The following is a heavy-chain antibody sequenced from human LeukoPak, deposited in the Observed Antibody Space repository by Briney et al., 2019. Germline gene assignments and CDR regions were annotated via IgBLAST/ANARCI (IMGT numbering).Heavy chain of an antibody. J-gene: IGHJ5*02. D-gene: IGHD3-3*02. CDR2: IRYDGSNK. CDR1: GFTFSSYG. CDR3: AKATSPVFSRNWFDP. Sequence: GGSLRLSCAASGFTFSSYGMHWVRQAPGKGLEWVTFIRYDGSNKYYADSVKGRFTISRDNSKNTLYLQMNSLRAEDTAVYYCAKATSPVFSRNWFDPWGQGTLVTVSS. V-gene: IGHV3-30*02.